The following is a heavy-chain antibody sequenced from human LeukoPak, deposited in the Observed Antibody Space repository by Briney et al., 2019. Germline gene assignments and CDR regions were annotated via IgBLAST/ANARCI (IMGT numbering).Heavy chain of an antibody. V-gene: IGHV4-34*01. J-gene: IGHJ4*02. D-gene: IGHD6-6*01. CDR3: ARQAARLFDY. Sequence: KPSETLSLTCAVYGGSFSGYYWSWIRQPPGKGLEWIGEINHSGSTNYNPSLKSRVTISVDTSKNQFSLKLSSVTAADTAVYYCARQAARLFDYWGQGTLVTVSS. CDR1: GGSFSGYY. CDR2: INHSGST.